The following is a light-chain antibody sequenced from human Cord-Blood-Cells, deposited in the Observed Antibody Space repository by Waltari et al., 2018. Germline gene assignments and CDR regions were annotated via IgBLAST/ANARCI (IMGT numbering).Light chain of an antibody. J-gene: IGKJ2*01. CDR1: QSISSY. CDR2: AAS. CDR3: QQSYSTPYT. V-gene: IGKV1-39*01. Sequence: DIQLTQSPPSLSASVGDRVNITCRASQSISSYLNWYQQKPGKAPKLLIYAASSLQSGVPSRFSGSGSGTDFTLTISSLQPEDFATYYCQQSYSTPYTFGQGTKLEIK.